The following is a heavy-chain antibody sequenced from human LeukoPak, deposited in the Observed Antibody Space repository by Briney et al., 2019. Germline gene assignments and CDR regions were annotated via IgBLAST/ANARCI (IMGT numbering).Heavy chain of an antibody. CDR1: GFTLSSYV. Sequence: PGGSLRLSCAASGFTLSSYVMSWVRQAPGKGLEWVSAISGSGSATSYADSVKGRFTISRDNSKNTLYLQMNNLRDEDTAVYYCAKAWCTNCYFFDYWGQGTLVTVSS. CDR2: ISGSGSAT. CDR3: AKAWCTNCYFFDY. V-gene: IGHV3-23*01. D-gene: IGHD2-2*01. J-gene: IGHJ4*02.